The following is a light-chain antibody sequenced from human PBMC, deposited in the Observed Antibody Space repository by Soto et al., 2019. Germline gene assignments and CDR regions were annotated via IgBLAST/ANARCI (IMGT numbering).Light chain of an antibody. CDR3: CSFDENTSFI. CDR2: EVN. J-gene: IGLJ1*01. CDR1: SRDVGYSNY. Sequence: QSVLTQPPSASGSPGQSVTISCSGTSRDVGYSNYVAWYQQHPGKAPKHIIYEVNKRPSGVPDRFSGSKSGYTVSLTVSGLQAEDAADYYCCSFDENTSFIFGSRTKVTV. V-gene: IGLV2-8*01.